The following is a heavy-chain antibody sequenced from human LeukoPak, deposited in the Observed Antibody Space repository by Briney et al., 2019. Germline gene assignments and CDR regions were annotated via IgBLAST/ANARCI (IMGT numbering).Heavy chain of an antibody. Sequence: GGSLRLSCAASGFTSSSYAMHWVRQAPGKGLEWVAVISYDGSNKYYADSVKGRFTISRDNSKNTLYLQMNSLRAEDTAVYYCARGTTQIAAAGTSEYYFDYWGQGTLVTVSS. V-gene: IGHV3-30*04. J-gene: IGHJ4*02. D-gene: IGHD6-13*01. CDR3: ARGTTQIAAAGTSEYYFDY. CDR2: ISYDGSNK. CDR1: GFTSSSYA.